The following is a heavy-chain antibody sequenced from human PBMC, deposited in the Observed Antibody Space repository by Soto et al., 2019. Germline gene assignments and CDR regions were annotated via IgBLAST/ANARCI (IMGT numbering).Heavy chain of an antibody. CDR1: GGSISSGDYY. CDR3: ARGDVSSGYYYTGKNPAEYFQH. J-gene: IGHJ1*01. Sequence: SETLSLTCTVSGGSISSGDYYWSWIRQPPGKGLEWIGYIYYSGSTYYNPSLKSRVTISVDTSKNQFSLKLSSVTAADTAVYYCARGDVSSGYYYTGKNPAEYFQHWGQGTLVTVSS. V-gene: IGHV4-30-4*01. D-gene: IGHD3-22*01. CDR2: IYYSGST.